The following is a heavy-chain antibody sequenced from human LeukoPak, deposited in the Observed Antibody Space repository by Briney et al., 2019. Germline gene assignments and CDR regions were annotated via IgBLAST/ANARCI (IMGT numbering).Heavy chain of an antibody. J-gene: IGHJ4*02. CDR2: IYSGGST. D-gene: IGHD2-15*01. CDR1: GFTVSSNY. CDR3: VRYCSGGSCYSSFDY. V-gene: IGHV3-53*01. Sequence: GGSLRLSCAASGFTVSSNYMSWVRQAPGKGLEWVSVIYSGGSTYYADSVKGRFTISRDNSKNTLYLQMNSLRAEDTAVYYCVRYCSGGSCYSSFDYWGQGTLVTISS.